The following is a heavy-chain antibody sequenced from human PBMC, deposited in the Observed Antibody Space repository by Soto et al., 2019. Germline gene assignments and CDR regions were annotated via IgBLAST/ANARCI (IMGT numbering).Heavy chain of an antibody. CDR3: ARTSALPLGYPHGMDV. J-gene: IGHJ6*02. CDR2: IDWDDDK. V-gene: IGHV2-70*13. Sequence: SGPTLVNPTQTLTLTCTFSGFSLNSNGMCVNWIRQPPGKALEWLALIDWDDDKYYSTPLKTRLTISRDTSKNQVVLTMTNMDPVDTATYYCARTSALPLGYPHGMDVWGQGTTVTVSS. D-gene: IGHD7-27*01. CDR1: GFSLNSNGMC.